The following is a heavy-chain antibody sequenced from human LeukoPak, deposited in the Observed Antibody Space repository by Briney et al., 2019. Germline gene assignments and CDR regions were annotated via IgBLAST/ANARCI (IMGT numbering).Heavy chain of an antibody. J-gene: IGHJ2*01. CDR1: GGSIRSSYYY. V-gene: IGHV4-39*01. CDR2: IYDSGST. Sequence: SETLSLTCTVSGGSIRSSYYYWGWIRQPPGKGLEWIGSIYDSGSTYYNPSLKSRVTISVDTSKNQFSLKLNSVTAADTAVYYCARGVTMIVVVIHDWYFDLWGRGTLVTVSS. CDR3: ARGVTMIVVVIHDWYFDL. D-gene: IGHD3-22*01.